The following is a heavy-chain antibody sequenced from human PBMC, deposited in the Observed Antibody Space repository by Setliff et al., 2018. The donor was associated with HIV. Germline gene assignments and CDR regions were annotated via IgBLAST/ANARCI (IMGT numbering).Heavy chain of an antibody. D-gene: IGHD3-22*01. CDR2: MQHSGRT. J-gene: IGHJ4*02. CDR1: GGSFSGYC. V-gene: IGHV4-34*01. CDR3: AKNPGRSGYYD. Sequence: SETLSLTCAVYGGSFSGYCWSWIRQPPGKGLEWIGEMQHSGRTNYNASLRGRFTIPRDNSKNTLYLQMNSLRAEDTAIYYCAKNPGRSGYYDWGQGTLVTVSS.